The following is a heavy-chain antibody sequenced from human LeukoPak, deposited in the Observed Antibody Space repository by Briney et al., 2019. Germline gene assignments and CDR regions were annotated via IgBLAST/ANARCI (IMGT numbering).Heavy chain of an antibody. Sequence: ASVKVSCKASGYTFTGYYMHWVRQAPGQGLEWMGWINPNSGGTNYAQKFQGRVTMTRDTSISTAYMELSRLRSDDTAVYYCARDLTRKSSGYYRDWGQGTLVTVSS. V-gene: IGHV1-2*02. CDR1: GYTFTGYY. J-gene: IGHJ4*02. CDR2: INPNSGGT. CDR3: ARDLTRKSSGYYRD. D-gene: IGHD3-22*01.